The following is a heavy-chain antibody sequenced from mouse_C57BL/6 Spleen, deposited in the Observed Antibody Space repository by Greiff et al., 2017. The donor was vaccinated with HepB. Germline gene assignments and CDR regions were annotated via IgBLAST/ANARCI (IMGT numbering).Heavy chain of an antibody. D-gene: IGHD3-2*02. CDR3: AQVYWFAY. V-gene: IGHV1-82*01. CDR1: GYAFSSSW. Sequence: QVQLKQSGPELVKPGASVKISCKASGYAFSSSWMNWVKQRPGKGLEWIGRIYPGDGDTNYNGKFKGKATLTADKSSSTAYMQLSSLTSEDSAVYFCAQVYWFAYWGQGTLVTVSA. CDR2: IYPGDGDT. J-gene: IGHJ3*01.